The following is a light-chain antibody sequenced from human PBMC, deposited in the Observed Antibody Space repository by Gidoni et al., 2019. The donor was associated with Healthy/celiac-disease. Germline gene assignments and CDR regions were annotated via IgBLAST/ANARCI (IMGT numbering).Light chain of an antibody. V-gene: IGKV3-20*01. CDR2: GAS. CDR3: QQYGSSPET. Sequence: EIVLTQSPGTLSLSPGERATLSCRASPSVSSSYLAWYQQKPGQAPRLRIYGASSRATGIPDRFSGSGSGTDFTLTISRLEPEDFAVYYCQQYGSSPETFGQGTKVEIK. CDR1: PSVSSSY. J-gene: IGKJ1*01.